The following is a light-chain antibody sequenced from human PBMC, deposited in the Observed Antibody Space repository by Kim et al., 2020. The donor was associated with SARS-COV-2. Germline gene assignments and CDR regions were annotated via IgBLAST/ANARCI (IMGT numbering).Light chain of an antibody. CDR3: EAWDTRLPTVL. CDR1: TPNMEHNY. CDR2: DNQ. J-gene: IGLJ2*01. Sequence: QKVTITSSGSTPNMEHNYVSWYQPVPGTAPKLLIYDNQKRPSGIPDRFSGSKSGASATLDITGLQTGDEADYYCEAWDTRLPTVLFGGGTQLTVL. V-gene: IGLV1-51*01.